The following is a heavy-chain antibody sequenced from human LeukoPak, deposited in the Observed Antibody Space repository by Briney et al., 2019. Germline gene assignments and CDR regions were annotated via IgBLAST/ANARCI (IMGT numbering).Heavy chain of an antibody. D-gene: IGHD6-19*01. CDR2: IYASGIT. Sequence: SETLSLTCAVSGGSISSFRWSWTRQPAGKGLEWIGRIYASGITNYNPSLKSRVAMSVDTSKNQFSLKLSSVTAADTAVYYCARDPGSSGWYYWYFDLWGRGTLVTVSS. J-gene: IGHJ2*01. V-gene: IGHV4-4*07. CDR3: ARDPGSSGWYYWYFDL. CDR1: GGSISSFR.